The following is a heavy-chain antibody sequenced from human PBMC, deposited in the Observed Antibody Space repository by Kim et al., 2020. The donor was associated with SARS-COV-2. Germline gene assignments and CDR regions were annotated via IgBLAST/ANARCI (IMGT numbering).Heavy chain of an antibody. D-gene: IGHD3-22*01. V-gene: IGHV1-24*01. Sequence: QKCQGRVTMTENTSTDTAYMELRSLRSEDTAVYYCARGRYYYDSSGYFDYWGQGTLVTVSS. J-gene: IGHJ4*02. CDR3: ARGRYYYDSSGYFDY.